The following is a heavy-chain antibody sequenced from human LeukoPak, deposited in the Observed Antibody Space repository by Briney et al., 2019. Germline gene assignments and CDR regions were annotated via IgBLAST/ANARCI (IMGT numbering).Heavy chain of an antibody. CDR3: AADRIGRSDY. V-gene: IGHV3-21*01. J-gene: IGHJ4*02. CDR1: GFTFINYG. D-gene: IGHD2/OR15-2a*01. Sequence: GGTLRLSCAASGFTFINYGMNWVRQAPGRGLEWVSSISSSSSYIYYADSVKGRFTISRDNAKNSLYLQMNSLRAEDTAVYYCAADRIGRSDYWGQGTLVTVSS. CDR2: ISSSSSYI.